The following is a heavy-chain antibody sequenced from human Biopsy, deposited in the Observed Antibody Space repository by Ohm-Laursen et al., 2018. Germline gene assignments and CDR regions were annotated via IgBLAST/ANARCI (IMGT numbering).Heavy chain of an antibody. CDR3: ARDSGILNYGNFKYYHYYGMDV. J-gene: IGHJ6*02. Sequence: SDTLSLTCAVSGDSVTKYYSSWIRQPPGKGLEWIGHIYYSVMTNYNPSLQSRVSISVDTSRNQVSLTLSSVTAEDTAVYYCARDSGILNYGNFKYYHYYGMDVWGQGTKVTVSS. D-gene: IGHD4-11*01. CDR1: GDSVTKYY. CDR2: IYYSVMT. V-gene: IGHV4-59*02.